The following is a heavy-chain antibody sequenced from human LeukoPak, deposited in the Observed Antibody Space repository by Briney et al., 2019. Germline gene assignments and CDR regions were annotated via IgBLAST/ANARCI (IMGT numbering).Heavy chain of an antibody. CDR1: GFTFSSYG. CDR2: IRYDGSNK. J-gene: IGHJ5*02. D-gene: IGHD2-2*01. V-gene: IGHV3-30*02. Sequence: GGSLRLSCAASGFTFSSYGMHWVRQAPGKGLEWVAFIRYDGSNKYYADSVKGRFTISRDNSKNTLYLQMNSLRAEDTAVYYCAKDGAPWSSTSEGGFDPWGQGTLVTVSS. CDR3: AKDGAPWSSTSEGGFDP.